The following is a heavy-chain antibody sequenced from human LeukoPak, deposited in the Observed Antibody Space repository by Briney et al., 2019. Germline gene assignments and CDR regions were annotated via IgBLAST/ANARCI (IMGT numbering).Heavy chain of an antibody. D-gene: IGHD3-22*01. Sequence: ASVKVSCKASGYTLTSYYMHWVRQAPGQGLEWMGWINPNTGDTSFAQKFQGRVTLTRDTSISTAYMELSRLRSDDTAVYYCAREVDYYDSSGYSFDYWGQGTLVTVSS. CDR2: INPNTGDT. V-gene: IGHV1-2*02. J-gene: IGHJ4*02. CDR1: GYTLTSYY. CDR3: AREVDYYDSSGYSFDY.